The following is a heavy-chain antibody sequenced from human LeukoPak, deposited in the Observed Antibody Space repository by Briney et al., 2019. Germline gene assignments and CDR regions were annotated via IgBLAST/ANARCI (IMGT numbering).Heavy chain of an antibody. Sequence: SESLSLTCAVYGGSFSGYYWRWIRQPPGKVRESIGGINHSGRTTYNPSLKSRVTISVDTSKNQFSLKLRSVTAADTAVYYCARELVENWFAPWGEGTLVTVSS. D-gene: IGHD6-6*01. V-gene: IGHV4-34*01. J-gene: IGHJ5*02. CDR1: GGSFSGYY. CDR3: ARELVENWFAP. CDR2: INHSGRT.